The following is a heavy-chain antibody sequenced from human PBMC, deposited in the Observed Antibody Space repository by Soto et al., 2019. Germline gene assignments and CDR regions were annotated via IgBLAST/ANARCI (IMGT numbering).Heavy chain of an antibody. V-gene: IGHV4-31*03. CDR3: ARETRGYGYYFDY. CDR2: IYYSGST. D-gene: IGHD5-12*01. CDR1: GGSISSGGYY. J-gene: IGHJ4*02. Sequence: QVQLQESGPGLVKPSQTLSLTCTVSGGSISSGGYYWGWIRQHPGKGLEWIGYIYYSGSTYYNPSLKSRVTISVDTSKNQFSLKLSSVTAADTAVYYCARETRGYGYYFDYWGQGTLVTVSS.